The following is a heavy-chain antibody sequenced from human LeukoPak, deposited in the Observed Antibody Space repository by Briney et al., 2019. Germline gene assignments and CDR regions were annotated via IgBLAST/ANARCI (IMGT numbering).Heavy chain of an antibody. CDR3: AKARGRDGYTAFPDS. J-gene: IGHJ4*02. CDR1: GFIFSSFG. CDR2: IWFDGSNK. D-gene: IGHD5-24*01. V-gene: IGHV3-30*02. Sequence: GGSLRLSCAASGFIFSSFGMHWVRQAPGKGLEWVAFIWFDGSNKFYIESVKGRFTISRDNSKNTLYLQMNSLRADDTAVYYCAKARGRDGYTAFPDSWGQGALVTVSS.